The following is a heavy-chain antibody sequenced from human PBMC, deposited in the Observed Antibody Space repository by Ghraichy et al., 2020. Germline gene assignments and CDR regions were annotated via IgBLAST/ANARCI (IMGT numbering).Heavy chain of an antibody. CDR1: GFTFSSYW. CDR3: ARVRGAVIALAGIYYYYGMAV. D-gene: IGHD6-19*01. Sequence: GGSLRLSCAASGFTFSSYWMHWVRQAPGKGLVWVSRINSDGSSTSYADSVKGRFTISRDNAKNTLYLQMNSLRAEDTAVYYCARVRGAVIALAGIYYYYGMAVGGPGHTVTVSS. V-gene: IGHV3-74*01. J-gene: IGHJ6*02. CDR2: INSDGSST.